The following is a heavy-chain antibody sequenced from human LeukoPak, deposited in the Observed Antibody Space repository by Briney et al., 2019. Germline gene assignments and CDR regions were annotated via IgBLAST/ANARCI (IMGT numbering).Heavy chain of an antibody. V-gene: IGHV4-39*07. D-gene: IGHD3-22*01. CDR3: ARDRDYYDSSGYSDFDY. Sequence: SETLSLTCTVSGGSISSSSYYWGWIRQPPGKGLEWIGSIYYSGSTYYNPSLKSRVTISVDTSKNQFSLKLSSVTAADTAVYYCARDRDYYDSSGYSDFDYWGQGTLVTVSS. J-gene: IGHJ4*02. CDR1: GGSISSSSYY. CDR2: IYYSGST.